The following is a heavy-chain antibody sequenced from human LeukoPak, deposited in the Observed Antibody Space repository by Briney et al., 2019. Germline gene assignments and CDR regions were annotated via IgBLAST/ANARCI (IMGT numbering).Heavy chain of an antibody. CDR3: AKDKAPLYSGYDWDLDF. Sequence: PGRSLRLPCAASRFTFHHYAIHWVRQVPGKGLEWVSGISWNSAYIGYADSVKGRFTISRDNAKNSVYLQMNSLRAKDTALYYCAKDKAPLYSGYDWDLDFWGQGTMVTVSS. V-gene: IGHV3-9*01. J-gene: IGHJ4*02. D-gene: IGHD5-12*01. CDR1: RFTFHHYA. CDR2: ISWNSAYI.